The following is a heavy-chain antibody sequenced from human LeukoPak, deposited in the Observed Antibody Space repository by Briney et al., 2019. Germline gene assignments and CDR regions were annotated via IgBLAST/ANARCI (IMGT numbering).Heavy chain of an antibody. CDR3: AREEVWFGEYYFDY. Sequence: GSLRLSCAASGFTFSSYAMHWVRQDPGKGLEWVAVISYDGSNKYYADSVKGRFTISGDNSENTLYLQMNSLRAEDTAVYYCAREEVWFGEYYFDYWGQGTLVTVSS. V-gene: IGHV3-30-3*01. CDR2: ISYDGSNK. CDR1: GFTFSSYA. D-gene: IGHD3-10*01. J-gene: IGHJ4*02.